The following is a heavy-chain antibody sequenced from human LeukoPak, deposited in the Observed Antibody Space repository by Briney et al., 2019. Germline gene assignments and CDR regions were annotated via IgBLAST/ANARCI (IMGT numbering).Heavy chain of an antibody. CDR1: GGSISSYY. CDR3: ARGVDTEALDY. D-gene: IGHD5-18*01. V-gene: IGHV4-59*01. Sequence: SETLSLSCTVSGGSISSYYWSWIRQPPGKGLEWIGYIHYSGSTKYNPSLKSRVTISVDTSKNQFSLKLRSATAADTAVYYCARGVDTEALDYWGQGTLVTVSS. J-gene: IGHJ4*02. CDR2: IHYSGST.